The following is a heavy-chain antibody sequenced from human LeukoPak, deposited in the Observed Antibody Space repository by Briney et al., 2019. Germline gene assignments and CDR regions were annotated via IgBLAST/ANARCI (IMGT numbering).Heavy chain of an antibody. J-gene: IGHJ3*02. D-gene: IGHD5-24*01. CDR1: GGSFSGYY. CDR3: ARPLMATGAFDI. V-gene: IGHV4-34*01. CDR2: INHSGST. Sequence: SETLSLTCAVYGGSFSGYYWSWIRQPPGKGLEWIGEINHSGSTNYNPSLKSRVTMSVDTSKNQFSLKLSSVTAADTAVYYCARPLMATGAFDIWGQGTMVTVSS.